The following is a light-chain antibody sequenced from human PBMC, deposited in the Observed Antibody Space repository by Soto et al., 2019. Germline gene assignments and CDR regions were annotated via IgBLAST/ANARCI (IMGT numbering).Light chain of an antibody. CDR3: CSYAGSDTDYV. CDR2: EVS. V-gene: IGLV2-14*01. Sequence: HPSDVSRSPRHGITIGSPVPISYVFCCNYVAFYRQHPVKAPKLMIYEVSNRPSGVSNRFSGSKSGNTASLTISGLQAEDEADYYCCSYAGSDTDYVFGTGTKVTV. J-gene: IGLJ1*01. CDR1: ISYVFCCNY.